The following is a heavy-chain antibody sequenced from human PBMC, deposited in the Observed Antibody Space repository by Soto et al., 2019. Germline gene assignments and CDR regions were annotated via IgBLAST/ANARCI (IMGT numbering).Heavy chain of an antibody. V-gene: IGHV5-10-1*01. CDR1: GYSFTSYW. J-gene: IGHJ6*02. CDR3: ARRYCSSATCPRNYYGMDV. D-gene: IGHD2-2*01. CDR2: IDPIDSYT. Sequence: GESLKISCKGSGYSFTSYWISWVRQMPGKGLEWMGRIDPIDSYTTYSPSFQGNVTISTDKSINTAYLQWSSLKASDTAMYYCARRYCSSATCPRNYYGMDVWGQGATVTVSS.